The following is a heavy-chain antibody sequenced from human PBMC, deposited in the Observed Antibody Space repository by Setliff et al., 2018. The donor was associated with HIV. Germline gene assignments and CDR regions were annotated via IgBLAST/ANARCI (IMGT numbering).Heavy chain of an antibody. V-gene: IGHV4-34*01. CDR2: IDDSGSI. CDR3: ARVKSIKTTLVRLWPRFDL. Sequence: NPSETLSLTCAVYTESLTRYDWAWIRQSPEKGLEWIGEIDDSGSIIYNPSLQSRVTMSVDTSKNQFSLKVRSLTAADTGLYYCARVKSIKTTLVRLWPRFDLWGQGTQVTVPS. CDR1: TESLTRYD. J-gene: IGHJ5*02. D-gene: IGHD3-10*01.